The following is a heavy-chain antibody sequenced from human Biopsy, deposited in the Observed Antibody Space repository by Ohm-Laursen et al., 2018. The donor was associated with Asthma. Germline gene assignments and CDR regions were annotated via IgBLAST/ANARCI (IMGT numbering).Heavy chain of an antibody. J-gene: IGHJ3*02. CDR1: GFVFSQSG. Sequence: SLRLSCAASGFVFSQSGMHWVRQAPGKGLECVALISSDGHNKYYKDSVKGRFTISRDNSKLRLYLEINSLRVEDSAVYYCARESGQDAGGTGAFDRWGQGIMVAVSS. CDR2: ISSDGHNK. D-gene: IGHD1-7*01. V-gene: IGHV3-30*03. CDR3: ARESGQDAGGTGAFDR.